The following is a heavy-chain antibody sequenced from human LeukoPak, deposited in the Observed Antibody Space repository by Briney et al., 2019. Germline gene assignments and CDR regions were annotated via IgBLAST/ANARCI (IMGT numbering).Heavy chain of an antibody. Sequence: PSQTLSLTCTVSGVSIRSDAYCWSWIRQHPGTGLEWIGYISYSGSAYYNPSLKSRVTISVFTSKNQFSLKLNTVTAADTAVYYCAAIVVVPAAIAYWGQGTLVTVSS. CDR1: GVSIRSDAYC. CDR2: ISYSGSA. CDR3: AAIVVVPAAIAY. V-gene: IGHV4-31*03. D-gene: IGHD2-2*01. J-gene: IGHJ4*02.